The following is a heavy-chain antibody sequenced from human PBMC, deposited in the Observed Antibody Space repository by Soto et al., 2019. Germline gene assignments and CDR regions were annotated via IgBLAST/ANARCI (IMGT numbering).Heavy chain of an antibody. J-gene: IGHJ6*02. V-gene: IGHV1-18*01. CDR3: ARDYGPQGPNYYGMDV. CDR2: ISAYNGNT. CDR1: GYTFTSYG. Sequence: QVQLVQSGAEVKKPGASVKVSCKASGYTFTSYGISWVRQAPGQGREWMGWISAYNGNTNYAQKLHGRVTMTTDTSTSTAYMELRSLRSDDTAVYYCARDYGPQGPNYYGMDVWGQGTTVTVSS. D-gene: IGHD3-10*01.